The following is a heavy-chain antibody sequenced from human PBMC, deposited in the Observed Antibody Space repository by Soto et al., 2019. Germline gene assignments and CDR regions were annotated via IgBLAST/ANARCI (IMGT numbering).Heavy chain of an antibody. CDR1: GYTFTSYG. V-gene: IGHV1-18*01. J-gene: IGHJ3*02. Sequence: QVKLVQSGAEVKKPGASVKVSCKASGYTFTSYGISWGRQAPGQGLEWMGWISAYNGNTNYAQKLQGRVTMTTDTSTSTAYMELRSLRSDDTAVYYCAIKWQWLGSDAFDIWGQGTMVTVSS. CDR2: ISAYNGNT. D-gene: IGHD6-19*01. CDR3: AIKWQWLGSDAFDI.